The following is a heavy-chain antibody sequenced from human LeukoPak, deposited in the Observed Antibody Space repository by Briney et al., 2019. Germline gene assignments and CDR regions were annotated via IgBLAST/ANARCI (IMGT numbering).Heavy chain of an antibody. J-gene: IGHJ3*01. D-gene: IGHD3-3*01. CDR1: GFTFSGYP. Sequence: PGKSLRLSCAASGFTFSGYPIHWVRQAPGKGLEWVAVISYDGSNKYYADSVKGRFTISRDNAKNSLYLQMNSLRAEDTAVYYCARDLRAVSDFWSGPRDFVFAVWGQGTMVTVSS. CDR3: ARDLRAVSDFWSGPRDFVFAV. V-gene: IGHV3-30-3*01. CDR2: ISYDGSNK.